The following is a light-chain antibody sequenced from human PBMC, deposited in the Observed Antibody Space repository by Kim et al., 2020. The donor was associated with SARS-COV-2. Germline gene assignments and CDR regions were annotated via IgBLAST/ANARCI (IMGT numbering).Light chain of an antibody. CDR1: QSISNSY. V-gene: IGKV3-20*01. Sequence: EIVLTQSPGTLSLSPGERATLSCRASQSISNSYLAWYQQKPGQAPRLLIYGASSRAIGIPDRFSGSGSGTDFTLTISRLEPEDFAVYYCHQYDSSPGTFGQGTKLEI. CDR2: GAS. J-gene: IGKJ2*01. CDR3: HQYDSSPGT.